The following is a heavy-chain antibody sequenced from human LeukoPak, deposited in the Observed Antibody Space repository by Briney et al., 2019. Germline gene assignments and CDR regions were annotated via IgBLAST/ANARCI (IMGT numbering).Heavy chain of an antibody. V-gene: IGHV1-69*04. D-gene: IGHD4-17*01. CDR2: IIPILGIL. CDR1: GGTFSSYA. CDR3: AKDREYGDYVDY. Sequence: ASVKVSCKAAGGTFSSYAINWVRQAPGQGLEWMGRIIPILGILNYAQKFQGRVTITADKSTSTAYMELRSLRSDDTAVYYCAKDREYGDYVDYWGQGTLVTVSS. J-gene: IGHJ4*02.